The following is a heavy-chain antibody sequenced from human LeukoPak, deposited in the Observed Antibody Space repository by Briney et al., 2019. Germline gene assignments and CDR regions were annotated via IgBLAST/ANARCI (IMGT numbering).Heavy chain of an antibody. J-gene: IGHJ4*02. CDR1: GFTFSRYA. V-gene: IGHV3-23*01. D-gene: IGHD3-10*01. CDR2: ISASDNST. Sequence: QAGGSLRLSCAASGFTFSRYAMSWVRQAPGKGLEWVSAISASDNSTFYADSVKGRFTISRDNSMNTLYLQINSLRAEDTAVYYCAKDGLYYFGSGPLYHFDYWGQGTLVTVSS. CDR3: AKDGLYYFGSGPLYHFDY.